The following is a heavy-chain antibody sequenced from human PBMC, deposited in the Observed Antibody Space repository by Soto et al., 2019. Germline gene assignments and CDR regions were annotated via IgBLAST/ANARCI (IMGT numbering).Heavy chain of an antibody. CDR1: GGSISSSTYY. CDR3: ARLVYDSSGYRPG. CDR2: IYYSGYT. D-gene: IGHD3-22*01. J-gene: IGHJ4*02. V-gene: IGHV4-39*01. Sequence: SETLSLTCTVSGGSISSSTYYCGWIRQPPGKGLEWIGSIYYSGYTYYSPSLKSRVTISVDTSKNQFSLKLSSVTAADTAVYYCARLVYDSSGYRPGWGQGTLVTVSS.